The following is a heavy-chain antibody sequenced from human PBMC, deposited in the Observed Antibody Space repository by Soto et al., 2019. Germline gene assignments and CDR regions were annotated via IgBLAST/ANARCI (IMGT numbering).Heavy chain of an antibody. CDR1: GFTFSSHV. J-gene: IGHJ4*02. V-gene: IGHV3-30*14. D-gene: IGHD2-15*01. CDR3: AREDGVGMDCNLAH. CDR2: ISHDGTNK. Sequence: QVQLVESGGGVVQPGGSLRLSCAASGFTFSSHVMHWVRQPPGKGLELVAFISHDGTNKYYADSVNGRFTISGDNPKSTLYLQMDTMRAEDTAGYSCAREDGVGMDCNLAHWGQGTLVT.